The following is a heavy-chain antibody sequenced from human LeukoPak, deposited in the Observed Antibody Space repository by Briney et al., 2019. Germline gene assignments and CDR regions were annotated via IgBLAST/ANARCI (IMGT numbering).Heavy chain of an antibody. V-gene: IGHV4-61*08. Sequence: SETLSLTCAVSGGSISSGGYSWSWIRQPPGKGLEWIGYIYYSGSTNYNPSLKSRVTISVDTSKNQFSLKLSSVTAADTAVYYCARGPLPGFDYWGQGTLVTVSS. CDR3: ARGPLPGFDY. CDR2: IYYSGST. J-gene: IGHJ4*02. D-gene: IGHD1-14*01. CDR1: GGSISSGGYS.